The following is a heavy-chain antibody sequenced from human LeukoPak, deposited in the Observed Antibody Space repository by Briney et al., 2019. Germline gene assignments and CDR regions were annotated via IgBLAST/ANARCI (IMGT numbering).Heavy chain of an antibody. CDR2: ISWNSGSI. V-gene: IGHV3-9*01. Sequence: GRSLRLSCAASGFTFDDYAMHWVRQAPGKGLEWVSGISWNSGSIVYADSVKGRFTISRDNAKNSLYLQMNSLRAEDTALYYCAKDGQPTVTTVDYWGQGTLVTVSS. D-gene: IGHD4-17*01. CDR3: AKDGQPTVTTVDY. CDR1: GFTFDDYA. J-gene: IGHJ4*02.